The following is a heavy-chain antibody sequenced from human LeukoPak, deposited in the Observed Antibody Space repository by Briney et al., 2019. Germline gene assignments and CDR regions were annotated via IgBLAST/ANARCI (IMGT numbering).Heavy chain of an antibody. D-gene: IGHD1-1*01. V-gene: IGHV3-21*01. CDR1: GFTFSTFA. CDR2: IFPGGGEI. CDR3: ARLFSGVTTFDY. J-gene: IGHJ4*02. Sequence: PGGSLRLSCAASGFTFSTFAMIWVRQPPGKRLEWVSSIFPGGGEIHYADSVKGRFTISRDNARNSLYLQMNSLRAEDTAIYFCARLFSGVTTFDYWGQGALVTVST.